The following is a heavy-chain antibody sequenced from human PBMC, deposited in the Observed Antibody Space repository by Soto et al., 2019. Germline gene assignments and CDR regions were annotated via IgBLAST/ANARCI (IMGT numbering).Heavy chain of an antibody. V-gene: IGHV3-7*05. Sequence: EVQLVESGGGLVQPGGSLRLSCAASGFTFSGYWMSWVRQAPGKGLEWVANINQDGSEQCYVDSVKGRFTISRDNAKNSLHLQLYRMRAEGTGVSYWAREAGWGQWTTVTVS. CDR2: INQDGSEQ. CDR3: AREAG. CDR1: GFTFSGYW. J-gene: IGHJ6*02.